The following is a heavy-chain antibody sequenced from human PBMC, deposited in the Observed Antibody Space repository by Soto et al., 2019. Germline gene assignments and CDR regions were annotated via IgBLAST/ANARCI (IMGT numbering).Heavy chain of an antibody. CDR1: GYTFTSYD. CDR3: GRGRSRGYYDFWSGPSWGMDV. V-gene: IGHV1-8*01. J-gene: IGHJ6*02. D-gene: IGHD3-3*01. CDR2: MNPNSGNT. Sequence: ASVKVSCKASGYTFTSYDINWVRQATGQGLEWMGWMNPNSGNTGYAQKFQGRVTMTRNTSISTAYMELSSLRSEDTAVYYCGRGRSRGYYDFWSGPSWGMDVWGQGTTVTVSS.